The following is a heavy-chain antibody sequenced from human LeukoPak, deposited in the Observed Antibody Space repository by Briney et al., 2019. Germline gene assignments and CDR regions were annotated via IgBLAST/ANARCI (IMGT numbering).Heavy chain of an antibody. CDR2: IRYDGSNK. D-gene: IGHD3-10*01. Sequence: PGGSLRLSCAASGFTFSSYGMHWVREAPGKGLEWVAFIRYDGSNKYYADSVKGRFTISRENSKNTLYLQMNSLRPEATAVYYFSKERYGSGINYMDVWGKGTTVTVSS. CDR1: GFTFSSYG. CDR3: SKERYGSGINYMDV. J-gene: IGHJ6*03. V-gene: IGHV3-30*02.